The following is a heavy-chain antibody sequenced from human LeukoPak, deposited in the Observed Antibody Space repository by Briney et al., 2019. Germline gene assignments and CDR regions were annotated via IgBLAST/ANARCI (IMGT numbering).Heavy chain of an antibody. Sequence: GGSLRLSCVASGFTFSTYWMSWVRQTPGKRLEWVANIKPDGSEKYYVDSVKGRFTISRDNAKNSLSLQMNSLRAEDTAVYYCARVNYYYYGMDVWGQGTTVTVSS. CDR1: GFTFSTYW. V-gene: IGHV3-7*04. J-gene: IGHJ6*02. CDR3: ARVNYYYYGMDV. CDR2: IKPDGSEK.